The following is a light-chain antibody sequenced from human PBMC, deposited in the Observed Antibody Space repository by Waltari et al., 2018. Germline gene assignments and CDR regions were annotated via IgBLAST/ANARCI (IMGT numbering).Light chain of an antibody. CDR2: EVF. CDR1: SSAIGGYHY. V-gene: IGLV2-14*01. Sequence: QSALTQPASVSGSPGQSITIPCNGSSSAIGGYHYFSWHQQYPAEAPNLLIYEVFKRASGVSGRFSGSKSGNTASMTISGLQAEDEADYVCSPYTNRAKWAFGRGTKLTVL. CDR3: SPYTNRAKWA. J-gene: IGLJ3*02.